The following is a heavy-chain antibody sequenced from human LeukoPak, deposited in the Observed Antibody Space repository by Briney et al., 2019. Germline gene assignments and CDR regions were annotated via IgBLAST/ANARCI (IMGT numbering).Heavy chain of an antibody. J-gene: IGHJ4*02. D-gene: IGHD3-22*01. CDR3: ARGGKYYYDSSGAQSRAPATFEGSAEEFDY. CDR1: GYTFTGYY. Sequence: ASVKVSCKASGYTFTGYYMHWVRQAPGQGLEWMGWINPNSGGTNYAQKFQGRVTMTRDTSISTAYMELSGLRSDDTAVYYCARGGKYYYDSSGAQSRAPATFEGSAEEFDYWGQGTLVTVSS. V-gene: IGHV1-2*02. CDR2: INPNSGGT.